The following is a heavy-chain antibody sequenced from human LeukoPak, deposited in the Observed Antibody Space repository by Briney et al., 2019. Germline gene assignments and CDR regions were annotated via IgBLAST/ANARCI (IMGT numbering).Heavy chain of an antibody. V-gene: IGHV4-34*01. CDR3: AKSNGYGLVDI. CDR1: GGSFSGYY. Sequence: SETLSLTCAVYGGSFSGYYWSWIRQPPGKGLEWIGEINHSGSTNYNPSLKSRVTISVLTSKNRFSLKLSSVTAADTAVYYCAKSNGYGLVDIWGQGTMVTVSS. J-gene: IGHJ3*02. CDR2: INHSGST. D-gene: IGHD3-10*01.